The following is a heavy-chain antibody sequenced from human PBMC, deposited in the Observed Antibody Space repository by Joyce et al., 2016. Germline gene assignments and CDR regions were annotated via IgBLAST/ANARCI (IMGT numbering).Heavy chain of an antibody. CDR1: GIIFSNKE. CDR2: INSDDSRI. D-gene: IGHD2-2*01. V-gene: IGHV3-48*03. Sequence: EVQLVESGGGLVQPGGSLRVSCAASGIIFSNKEMNWVRQAPGKGVEWVSSINSDDSRIHYADSVRGRFTISRDNARNSLYLEMNSLRVEDTAIYYCTTPSCANWGQGSLVTVSS. J-gene: IGHJ4*02. CDR3: TTPSCAN.